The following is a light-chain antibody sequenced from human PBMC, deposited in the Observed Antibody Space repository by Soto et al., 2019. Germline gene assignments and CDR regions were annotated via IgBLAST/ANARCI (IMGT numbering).Light chain of an antibody. Sequence: QAVVTQPHSVSGTPGQRVTISCSGSSSNIGTNTVHWFQQLPGTAPKVLIYRTDQRPSGVPERFSGSKSGTSASLAISELQSEDEADYYCAAWDGSLNGHVFGTWTKLTVL. CDR3: AAWDGSLNGHV. CDR1: SSNIGTNT. J-gene: IGLJ1*01. CDR2: RTD. V-gene: IGLV1-44*01.